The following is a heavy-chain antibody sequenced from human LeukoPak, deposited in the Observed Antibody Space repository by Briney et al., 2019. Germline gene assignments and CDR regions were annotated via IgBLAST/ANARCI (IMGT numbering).Heavy chain of an antibody. D-gene: IGHD6-19*01. CDR2: IDSSSTYI. Sequence: GGSLRLLCEASGLSSSAHTMIWARQAPGKGLECVSSIDSSSTYIFSADSMKGRFCISRDNAKTSLYLPMICLRVEVLVFYYGARGGQGAWFWFALWGQGRLVTVYS. V-gene: IGHV3-21*01. CDR1: GLSSSAHT. CDR3: ARGGQGAWFWFAL. J-gene: IGHJ5*02.